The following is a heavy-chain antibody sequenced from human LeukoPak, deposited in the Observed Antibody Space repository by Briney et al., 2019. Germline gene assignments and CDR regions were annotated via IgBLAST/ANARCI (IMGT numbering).Heavy chain of an antibody. CDR2: INHSGST. Sequence: PSETLSLTCAVYGGSLSGYYWSWIRQPPGKGPEWIGEINHSGSTNYNPSLKSRVTISVDTSKNQFSLKLSSVTAADTAVYYCAVGYYFDYWGQGTLVTVSS. D-gene: IGHD1-26*01. J-gene: IGHJ4*02. CDR1: GGSLSGYY. V-gene: IGHV4-34*01. CDR3: AVGYYFDY.